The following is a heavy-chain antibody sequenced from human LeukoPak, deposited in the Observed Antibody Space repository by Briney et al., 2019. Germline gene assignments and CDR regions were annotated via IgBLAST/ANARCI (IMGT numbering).Heavy chain of an antibody. V-gene: IGHV3-48*03. CDR3: ARRYPYGSESYFLDY. Sequence: GGSLRLSCAASGFTFSSYEMNWVRQAPGKGLEWVSYISSSGSTIYYADSVKGRFTISGDNAKNSLYLQMNSLRAEDTAVYYCARRYPYGSESYFLDYWGQGTLVTVSS. J-gene: IGHJ4*02. CDR1: GFTFSSYE. CDR2: ISSSGSTI. D-gene: IGHD3-10*01.